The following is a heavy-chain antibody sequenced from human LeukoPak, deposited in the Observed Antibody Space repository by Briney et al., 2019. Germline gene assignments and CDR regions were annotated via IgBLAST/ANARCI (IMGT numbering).Heavy chain of an antibody. CDR1: GDSISYYY. CDR2: IYYSGST. V-gene: IGHV4-59*08. J-gene: IGHJ4*02. Sequence: KPSETLSLTCTVSGDSISYYYWSWIRQPPGEGLEWIGYIYYSGSTVYNPSLKTRVTISVDTSKNHFSLTLSSVPPADTAVYYCARHARDTSVYYDYWGQGTLVTVSS. CDR3: ARHARDTSVYYDY. D-gene: IGHD3-22*01.